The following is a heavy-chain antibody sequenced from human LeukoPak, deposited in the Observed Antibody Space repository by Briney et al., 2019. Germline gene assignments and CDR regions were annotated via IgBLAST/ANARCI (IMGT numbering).Heavy chain of an antibody. V-gene: IGHV1-69*02. Sequence: GSSVKVSCKAPGGTFSSYTISWVRQAPGQGLEWMGRIIPILGIANYAQKFQGRVTITADKSTSTAYMELSSLRSEDTAVYYCASRYSSSSGSFDYWGQGTLVTVSS. CDR2: IIPILGIA. CDR3: ASRYSSSSGSFDY. J-gene: IGHJ4*02. CDR1: GGTFSSYT. D-gene: IGHD6-6*01.